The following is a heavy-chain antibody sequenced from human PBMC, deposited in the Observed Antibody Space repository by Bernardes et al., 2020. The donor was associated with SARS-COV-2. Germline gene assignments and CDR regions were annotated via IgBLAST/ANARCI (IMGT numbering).Heavy chain of an antibody. Sequence: GGSLRLSCVASGFIFSNSWMHWVRQVPGKGLQWVAHANSDGRNINYVDSVKGRFTISRDNAKNTLYLQMNSLRVEDTAVYYCARATIALDSWGQGTLVTVSS. D-gene: IGHD6-13*01. CDR2: ANSDGRNI. CDR3: ARATIALDS. V-gene: IGHV3-74*01. J-gene: IGHJ5*01. CDR1: GFIFSNSW.